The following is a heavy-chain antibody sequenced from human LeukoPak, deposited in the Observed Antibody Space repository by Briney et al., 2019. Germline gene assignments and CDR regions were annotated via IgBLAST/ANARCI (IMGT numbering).Heavy chain of an antibody. Sequence: GGSLRLSCAASGFTFSSYWMHWVRQVPGKGLEWVSHINTDGSITSYAGSVKGRFTISRDNAKNTLYMQMNSLRAEDTAVYYCARFDNGFDVWGQGTMVTVSS. CDR1: GFTFSSYW. CDR3: ARFDNGFDV. D-gene: IGHD3-22*01. J-gene: IGHJ3*01. V-gene: IGHV3-74*01. CDR2: INTDGSIT.